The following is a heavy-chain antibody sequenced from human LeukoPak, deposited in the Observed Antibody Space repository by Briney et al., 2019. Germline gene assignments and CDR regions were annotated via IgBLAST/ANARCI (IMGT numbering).Heavy chain of an antibody. CDR3: ARSGDSSAFDS. CDR2: INWNGRVT. J-gene: IGHJ4*02. Sequence: GGSLRLSCAASGLTFDNYGMSWVRQAPGKGLEWVSGINWNGRVTIYADSVKGRFNISGDNDKKSLYLQMNSLRAEDTALYYCARSGDSSAFDSWGQGTLVTVSS. V-gene: IGHV3-20*04. D-gene: IGHD6-6*01. CDR1: GLTFDNYG.